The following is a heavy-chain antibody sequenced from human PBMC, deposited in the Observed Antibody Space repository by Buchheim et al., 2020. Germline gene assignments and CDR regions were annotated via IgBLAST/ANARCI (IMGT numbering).Heavy chain of an antibody. D-gene: IGHD2-15*01. Sequence: VQLVESGGGLVQPGGSLRLSCEVSGLTFSSYWMSWVRQAPGKGLEWVANIKQDGSEKYYVDSVKGRFTISRDNAKNLLFLQMNSLRAEVTAVYYCARDECSGSTGYPDYYYGMDVWGQGTT. CDR2: IKQDGSEK. CDR3: ARDECSGSTGYPDYYYGMDV. CDR1: GLTFSSYW. V-gene: IGHV3-7*04. J-gene: IGHJ6*02.